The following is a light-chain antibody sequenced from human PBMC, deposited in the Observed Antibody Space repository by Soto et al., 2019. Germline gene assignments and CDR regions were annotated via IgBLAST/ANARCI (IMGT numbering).Light chain of an antibody. CDR3: QQYYTTLIT. CDR2: WAS. V-gene: IGKV4-1*01. Sequence: DIVMTQSPDSLAVSLGERATSNCKSSQSLLYSSNNKNYLAWYKQKPGQPPKLLISWASTRESGVPDRFSGSGSGTNFTLTISSLQAEDVAVYYCQQYYTTLITFGQGTRLEIK. CDR1: QSLLYSSNNKNY. J-gene: IGKJ5*01.